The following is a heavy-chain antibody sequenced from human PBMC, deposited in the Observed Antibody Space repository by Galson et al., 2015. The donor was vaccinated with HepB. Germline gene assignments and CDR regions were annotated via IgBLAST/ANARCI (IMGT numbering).Heavy chain of an antibody. CDR2: ISSSSSYI. V-gene: IGHV3-21*01. CDR1: GFTFSSYS. J-gene: IGHJ4*02. D-gene: IGHD1-26*01. Sequence: SLRLSCAASGFTFSSYSMNWVRQAPGKGLEWVSSISSSSSYIYYADSVKGRFTISRDNAKNSLYLQMNSLRAEDTAVYYCARDLPPHSGSYSIGYWGQGTLLTVSS. CDR3: ARDLPPHSGSYSIGY.